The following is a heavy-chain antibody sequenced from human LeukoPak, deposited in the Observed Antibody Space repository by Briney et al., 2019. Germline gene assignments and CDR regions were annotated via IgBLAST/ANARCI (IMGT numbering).Heavy chain of an antibody. CDR2: INPSGGST. D-gene: IGHD1-26*01. Sequence: ASVKVSCKASGYTFTSYYMHWVRQAPGQGLEWMGIINPSGGSTSYAQKFQGRVTMTRDTSKNQFSLKLSSVTAADTAVYYCASSPVGATDYWGQGTLVTVSS. V-gene: IGHV1-46*01. J-gene: IGHJ4*02. CDR1: GYTFTSYY. CDR3: ASSPVGATDY.